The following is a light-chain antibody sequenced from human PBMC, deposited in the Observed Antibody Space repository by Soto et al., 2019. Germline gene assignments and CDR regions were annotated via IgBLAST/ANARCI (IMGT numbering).Light chain of an antibody. CDR3: QQYSSAWP. Sequence: EIQMNQSPSTLSASVGDRVSITCRASQSISIWLAWYQQKPGKAPKLLIYTASNLEGGVPSRFSGSGSGTEFTLTISSLQPDDFATYYSQQYSSAWPFGQGTKV. CDR2: TAS. J-gene: IGKJ1*01. V-gene: IGKV1-5*03. CDR1: QSISIW.